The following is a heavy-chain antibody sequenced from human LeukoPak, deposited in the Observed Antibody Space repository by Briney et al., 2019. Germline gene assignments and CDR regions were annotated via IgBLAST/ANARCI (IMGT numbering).Heavy chain of an antibody. CDR3: ARGNLYGSGSYDY. V-gene: IGHV3-11*01. CDR2: IGSSDKTI. J-gene: IGHJ4*02. CDR1: GFTFSDYY. D-gene: IGHD3-10*01. Sequence: GGSLRLSCAASGFTFSDYYMSWIRQAPGKGLEWVSYIGSSDKTIYYADSVKGRFTISRDNAKNSLYLQMNSLRAEDTALYHCARGNLYGSGSYDYWGQGTLVTVSS.